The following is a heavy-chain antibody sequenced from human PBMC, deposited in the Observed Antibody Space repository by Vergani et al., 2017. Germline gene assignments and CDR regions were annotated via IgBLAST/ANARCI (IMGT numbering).Heavy chain of an antibody. CDR2: INAQTGNT. CDR1: GYTFVNYG. V-gene: IGHV1-18*01. J-gene: IGHJ4*02. D-gene: IGHD1-14*01. CDR3: ARDKLEYNSPRWNY. Sequence: QIQLVQSGAEVKQPGASVKVSCKASGYTFVNYGISWVRQAPGQGLEWVGWINAQTGNTKSAQKLQGRVTMTTDTSTTTAYMELRSLRSDDTAVYYCARDKLEYNSPRWNYWGQGSLVIVSS.